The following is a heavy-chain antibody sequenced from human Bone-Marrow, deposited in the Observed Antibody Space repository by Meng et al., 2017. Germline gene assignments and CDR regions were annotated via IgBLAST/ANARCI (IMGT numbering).Heavy chain of an antibody. D-gene: IGHD3-10*01. CDR1: GFTVSSNY. CDR2: IYSGGST. J-gene: IGHJ4*02. CDR3: TTDWATMVRGVIIPAPR. Sequence: GESLKISCAASGFTVSSNYMSWVRQAPGKGLEWVSVIYSGGSTYYADSVKGRFTISRHNSKNTLYLQMNSLKTEDTAVYYCTTDWATMVRGVIIPAPRWGQGTLVTVSS. V-gene: IGHV3-53*01.